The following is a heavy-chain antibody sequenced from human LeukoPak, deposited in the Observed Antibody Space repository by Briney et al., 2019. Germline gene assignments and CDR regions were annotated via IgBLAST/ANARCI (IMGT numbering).Heavy chain of an antibody. CDR1: GFTFSHYG. CDR2: IWNDGSNK. D-gene: IGHD4-11*01. Sequence: GRSLRLSCAASGFTFSHYGMHWVRQAPARGLEWVEVIWNDGSNKYYADSVKGRFTISRDNSQNTVDLHMNSLRAEDTAVYYCAKDAQRGFDCSNSLEYCGQGSLVTASS. CDR3: AKDAQRGFDCSNSLEY. V-gene: IGHV3-33*06. J-gene: IGHJ4*02.